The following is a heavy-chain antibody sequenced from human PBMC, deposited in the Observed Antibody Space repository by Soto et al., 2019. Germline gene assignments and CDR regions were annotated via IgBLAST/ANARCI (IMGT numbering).Heavy chain of an antibody. D-gene: IGHD6-6*01. CDR3: ASTSVSVPSPSYFDY. V-gene: IGHV1-69*01. CDR1: VGTFSSYA. CDR2: IIPIFGTA. J-gene: IGHJ4*02. Sequence: QGQLVQSGAEVKKPGASVKVSCKASVGTFSSYAISWVRQAPGQGLEWMGGIIPIFGTANYAQKFQGRVTITADESTSTAYMELSRLRSEDTAVYYCASTSVSVPSPSYFDYWGQGTLVTVSS.